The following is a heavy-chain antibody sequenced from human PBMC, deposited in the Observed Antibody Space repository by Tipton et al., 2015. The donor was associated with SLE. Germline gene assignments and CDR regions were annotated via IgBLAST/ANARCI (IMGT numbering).Heavy chain of an antibody. V-gene: IGHV4-61*01. CDR3: ARLFGWTRGFDY. CDR2: LYDSGNT. Sequence: TLSLTCSVSGGSVSSDPYYWSWIRQPPGKGLEWIGYLYDSGNTNYNPSLESRVTISVDTSKNQFSLKLSSVTAADTAVYYCARLFGWTRGFDYWGQGTLVTVSS. CDR1: GGSVSSDPYY. J-gene: IGHJ4*02. D-gene: IGHD3-10*01.